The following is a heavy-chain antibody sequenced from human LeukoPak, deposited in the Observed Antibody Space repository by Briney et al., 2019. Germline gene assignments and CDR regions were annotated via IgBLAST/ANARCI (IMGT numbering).Heavy chain of an antibody. J-gene: IGHJ4*02. CDR1: GFTFSSYG. V-gene: IGHV3-30*02. CDR2: IQYDGSNK. CDR3: AKDPSSGWYPKDFDY. Sequence: GGSLRLSCAASGFTFSSYGMHWVRQAPGKGLEWVTFIQYDGSNKYYADSVKGRFTISRDNSKNTLYLQMNSLRAEDTAVYYCAKDPSSGWYPKDFDYWGQGTLVTVSS. D-gene: IGHD6-19*01.